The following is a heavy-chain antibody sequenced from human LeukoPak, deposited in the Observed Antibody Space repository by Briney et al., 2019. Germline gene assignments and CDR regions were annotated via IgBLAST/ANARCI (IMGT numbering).Heavy chain of an antibody. CDR2: IHHTGAT. CDR3: VRNGYDSSGYYFWSDY. J-gene: IGHJ4*02. D-gene: IGHD3-22*01. V-gene: IGHV4-34*01. CDR1: DGSFTDYN. Sequence: SETLSLTCAVYDGSFTDYNWSWLRQSPGKGLEWIAEIHHTGATNYGPTLKSRVTLSVDTSKNQLSLNLRSVTAADTAAYYCVRNGYDSSGYYFWSDYRGQGTLVTVSS.